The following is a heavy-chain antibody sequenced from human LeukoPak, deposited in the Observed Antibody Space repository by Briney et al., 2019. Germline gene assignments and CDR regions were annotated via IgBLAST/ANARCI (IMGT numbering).Heavy chain of an antibody. V-gene: IGHV3-9*01. J-gene: IGHJ3*02. CDR1: GFTFSSYS. Sequence: GGSLRLSCAASGFTFSSYSMNWVRQAPGKGLEWVSGISCNSASIGYADSVKGRFTISRDNAKNSLYLQMNSLRAEDTAWYYCAAFTEPLLDGSGSSRPSDAFDIWGQGTMVTVSS. D-gene: IGHD3-10*01. CDR3: AAFTEPLLDGSGSSRPSDAFDI. CDR2: ISCNSASI.